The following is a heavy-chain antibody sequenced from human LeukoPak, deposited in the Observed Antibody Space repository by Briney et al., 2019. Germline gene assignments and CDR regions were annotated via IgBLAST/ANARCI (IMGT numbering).Heavy chain of an antibody. CDR3: ARDAVRYSSGWYPNHAYYFDY. V-gene: IGHV3-48*01. CDR1: GFTFSSYS. D-gene: IGHD6-19*01. CDR2: ISSSSSTI. J-gene: IGHJ4*02. Sequence: PGGSLRLSCAASGFTFSSYSMNWVRQAPGKGLEWVSYISSSSSTIYYADSVKGRFTISRDNAKNSLYLQMNSLRAEDTAVYYCARDAVRYSSGWYPNHAYYFDYWGQGTLVTVSS.